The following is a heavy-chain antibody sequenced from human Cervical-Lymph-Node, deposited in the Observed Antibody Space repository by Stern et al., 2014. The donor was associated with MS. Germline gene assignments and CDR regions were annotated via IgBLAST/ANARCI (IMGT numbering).Heavy chain of an antibody. V-gene: IGHV1-69*01. CDR2: ILPVFATP. CDR3: ALSSETSDRGYSLGYDL. J-gene: IGHJ5*02. D-gene: IGHD1-14*01. Sequence: QVQLVQSEAEVTKPGSSVQVSCKASGGTFSKFPSSWVRQAPGQGLEWMGWILPVFATPSSAQECRGRVTITADVSTSTVYMELSSLRSDDTAVYYCALSSETSDRGYSLGYDLWGQGTLVTVSS. CDR1: GGTFSKFP.